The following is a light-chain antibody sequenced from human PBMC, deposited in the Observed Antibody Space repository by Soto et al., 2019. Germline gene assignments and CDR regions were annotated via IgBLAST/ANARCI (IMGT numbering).Light chain of an antibody. CDR2: GAS. CDR3: QQRSTWPRT. J-gene: IGKJ1*01. Sequence: EIVMPQSPATLSFSPGERSTLSCRASQSVSSNLAWYQQKPDQAPRLLISGASTRATGIPARFSGSGSGTDFTLTISSLEPEDFAVYYCQQRSTWPRTFGQGTKVDIK. V-gene: IGKV3-11*01. CDR1: QSVSSN.